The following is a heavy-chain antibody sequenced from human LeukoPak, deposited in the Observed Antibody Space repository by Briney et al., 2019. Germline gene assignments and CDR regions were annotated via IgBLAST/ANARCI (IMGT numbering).Heavy chain of an antibody. V-gene: IGHV3-74*01. CDR3: AKDGGHSSVLYYFES. CDR2: ISSDGSDT. J-gene: IGHJ4*02. CDR1: GFSFTSYW. Sequence: GGSLRLSCSVSGFSFTSYWMHWVRQVPGKGLEWVSVISSDGSDTIYADSVKGRFTVSRDNAKNSLYLEMNSLRPEDTAFYYCAKDGGHSSVLYYFESWGQGTLVTVSS. D-gene: IGHD6-19*01.